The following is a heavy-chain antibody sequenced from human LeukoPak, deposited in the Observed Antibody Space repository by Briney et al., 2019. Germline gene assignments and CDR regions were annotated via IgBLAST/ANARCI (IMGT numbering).Heavy chain of an antibody. J-gene: IGHJ3*02. V-gene: IGHV1-69*04. Sequence: SVKVSCKASGGTFSSYTISWVRQAPGQGLEWLGRIIPILGIANYAQKFQGRVTITADKSTSTAYMELSSLRSEDTAVYYCARDMGGDSTRFAFDIWGQGTMVTVSS. CDR2: IIPILGIA. CDR1: GGTFSSYT. CDR3: ARDMGGDSTRFAFDI. D-gene: IGHD4-17*01.